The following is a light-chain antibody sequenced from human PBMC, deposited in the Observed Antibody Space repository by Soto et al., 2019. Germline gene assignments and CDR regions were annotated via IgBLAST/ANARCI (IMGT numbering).Light chain of an antibody. CDR3: QRRSNQRPIA. V-gene: IGKV3D-20*02. Sequence: IGLTSSPVTISLSAGERATXSCRXGQSVSSNYLAWYQQKPSQATKLLIYDASDSTTGIPARFGCSGSGTDFNLTISSIGLQAFAVSYCQRRSNQRPIAFGQGTRMEIK. J-gene: IGKJ5*01. CDR1: QSVSSNY. CDR2: DAS.